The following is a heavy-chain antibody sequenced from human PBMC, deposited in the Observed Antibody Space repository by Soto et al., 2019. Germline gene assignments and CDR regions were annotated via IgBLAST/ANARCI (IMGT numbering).Heavy chain of an antibody. CDR1: GDSICSSSCY. V-gene: IGHV4-39*01. D-gene: IGHD1-26*01. CDR2: IYYSGST. J-gene: IGHJ6*02. CDR3: ARHLMVGAWAESTSMDV. Sequence: SEPLSLLCTLSGDSICSSSCYWVWLRQPPGKGLEWIESIYYSGSTYYSPSLRSRLTISVATSKNQLSLPLSSVTAADTAGYYLARHLMVGAWAESTSMDVWGQGTTVTVSS.